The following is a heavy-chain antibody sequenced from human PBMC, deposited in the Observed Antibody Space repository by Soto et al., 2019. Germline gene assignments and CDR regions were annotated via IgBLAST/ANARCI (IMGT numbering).Heavy chain of an antibody. CDR1: GFTFSSYS. J-gene: IGHJ3*02. V-gene: IGHV3-21*01. D-gene: IGHD6-6*01. CDR2: ISSSSSYI. CDR3: ARAQYSSSSRPDAFDI. Sequence: EVQLVESGGGLVKPGGSLRLSCAASGFTFSSYSMNWVRQAPGKGLEWVSSISSSSSYIYYADSVKGRFTISRDNAKNSRYLQMNSLRAEDTAVYYCARAQYSSSSRPDAFDIWGQGTMVTVSS.